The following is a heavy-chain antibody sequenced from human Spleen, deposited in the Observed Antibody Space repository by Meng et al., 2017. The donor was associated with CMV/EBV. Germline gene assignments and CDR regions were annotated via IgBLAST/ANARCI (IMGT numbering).Heavy chain of an antibody. CDR3: AREWEAATSGGFDY. J-gene: IGHJ4*02. CDR2: ISGSGGST. Sequence: GESLKISCAASGFTFSSYAMSWVRQAPGKGLEWVSAISGSGGSTYYADSVKGRFTISRDNSKNTLFLQMNSLRAEDTAVYYCAREWEAATSGGFDYWGQGTLVTVSS. V-gene: IGHV3-23*01. D-gene: IGHD5-12*01. CDR1: GFTFSSYA.